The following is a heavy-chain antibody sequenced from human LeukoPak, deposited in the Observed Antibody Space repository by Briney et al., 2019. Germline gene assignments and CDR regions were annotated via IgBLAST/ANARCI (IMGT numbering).Heavy chain of an antibody. CDR1: GGTFSSYA. Sequence: ASVKVSCKASGGTFSSYAISWVRQAPGQGLEWMGGIIPIFGTANYAQKFQGRVTITTDESTSTAYMELSSLRSEDTAVYYCARGEPSPPNYYYYYYMDVWGKGTTVTVSS. CDR2: IIPIFGTA. CDR3: ARGEPSPPNYYYYYYMDV. J-gene: IGHJ6*03. V-gene: IGHV1-69*05. D-gene: IGHD1-14*01.